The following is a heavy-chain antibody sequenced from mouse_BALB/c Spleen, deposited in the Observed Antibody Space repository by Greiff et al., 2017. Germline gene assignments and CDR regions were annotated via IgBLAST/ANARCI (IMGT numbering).Heavy chain of an antibody. CDR1: GYTFTSYW. Sequence: QVQLQQPGAELVKPGAPVKLSCKASGYTFTSYWMNWVKQRPGRGLEWIGRIDPSDSETHYNQKFKDKATLTVDKSSSTAYIQLSSLTSEDAAVYYCAIDYGNYRRFAYWGQGTLVTVSA. CDR2: IDPSDSET. D-gene: IGHD2-1*01. V-gene: IGHV1-69*02. CDR3: AIDYGNYRRFAY. J-gene: IGHJ3*01.